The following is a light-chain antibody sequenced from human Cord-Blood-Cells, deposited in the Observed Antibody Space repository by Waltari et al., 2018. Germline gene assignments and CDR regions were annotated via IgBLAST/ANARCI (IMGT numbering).Light chain of an antibody. CDR1: SSDVGGYNY. CDR3: SSYTSSSTWV. V-gene: IGLV2-14*03. Sequence: QSALTQPASVSGSPGQSITISCTGTSSDVGGYNYVSWYQQHPGKAPKLMIYDVSNRPSVVSNRFSGSNSGNTASLTISGLQADDEADYYCSSYTSSSTWVFGGGTKLTVL. CDR2: DVS. J-gene: IGLJ3*02.